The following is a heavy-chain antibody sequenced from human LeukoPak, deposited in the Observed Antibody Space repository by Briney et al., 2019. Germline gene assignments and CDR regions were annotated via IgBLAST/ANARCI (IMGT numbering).Heavy chain of an antibody. CDR2: ITSVSSYK. CDR3: ARDPTADDY. V-gene: IGHV3-21*01. J-gene: IGHJ4*02. CDR1: GFTFSNYA. D-gene: IGHD2-2*01. Sequence: GGSLSLPCKASGFTFSNYAMNWVRQAPGKGLEWVSSITSVSSYKYYADSVKGRFTISRDNAKNSLFLQMNSLRAEDTAIYYCARDPTADDYWGQGTLATVSS.